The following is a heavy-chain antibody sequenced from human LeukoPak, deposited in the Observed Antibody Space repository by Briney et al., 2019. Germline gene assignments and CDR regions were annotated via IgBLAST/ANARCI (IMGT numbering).Heavy chain of an antibody. CDR3: ARGSSSWYPTQSLDY. CDR1: GGSISSYY. CDR2: IYTSGST. J-gene: IGHJ4*02. V-gene: IGHV4-4*07. Sequence: SETLSLTCTVSGGSISSYYWSWIRQPAGKGLEWIGRIYTSGSTNYNPSLKSRVTMSVDKSKNQFSLKLSSVTAADTAVYYCARGSSSWYPTQSLDYWGQGTLVTVSS. D-gene: IGHD6-13*01.